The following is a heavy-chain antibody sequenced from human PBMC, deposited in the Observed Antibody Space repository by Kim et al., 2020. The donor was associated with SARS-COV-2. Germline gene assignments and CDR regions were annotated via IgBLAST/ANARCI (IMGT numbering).Heavy chain of an antibody. Sequence: SGEGRFNISRHNYKNTLYLQMNSLRDEDTAVYYCAKDSPYYYGSGSFDYWGQGTLVTVSS. J-gene: IGHJ4*02. D-gene: IGHD3-10*01. CDR3: AKDSPYYYGSGSFDY. V-gene: IGHV3-23*01.